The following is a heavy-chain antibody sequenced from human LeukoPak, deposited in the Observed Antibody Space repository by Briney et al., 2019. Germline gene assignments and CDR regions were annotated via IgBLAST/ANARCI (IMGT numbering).Heavy chain of an antibody. CDR3: ARDRGRSISCPDY. D-gene: IGHD2-2*01. Sequence: PGGSLRLSCAASGFTFSSYGMHWVRQAPGKGLEWVAVIWYDGLNTYYVDSAKGRFTISRDNSKNTLYLQMNSLRDEDTAVYYCARDRGRSISCPDYWGRGTLVTVSS. J-gene: IGHJ4*02. CDR2: IWYDGLNT. V-gene: IGHV3-33*01. CDR1: GFTFSSYG.